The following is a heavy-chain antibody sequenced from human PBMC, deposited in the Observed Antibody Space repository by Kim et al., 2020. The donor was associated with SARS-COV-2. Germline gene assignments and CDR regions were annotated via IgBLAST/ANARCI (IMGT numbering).Heavy chain of an antibody. Sequence: GGSLRLSCAASGFTFSSYGMHWVRQAPGKGLEWVAVISYDGSNKYYADSVKGRFTISRDNSKNTLYLQMNSLRAEDTAVYYCAKLAGPMDVWGQGTTVTVSS. D-gene: IGHD3-10*01. J-gene: IGHJ6*02. V-gene: IGHV3-30*18. CDR3: AKLAGPMDV. CDR1: GFTFSSYG. CDR2: ISYDGSNK.